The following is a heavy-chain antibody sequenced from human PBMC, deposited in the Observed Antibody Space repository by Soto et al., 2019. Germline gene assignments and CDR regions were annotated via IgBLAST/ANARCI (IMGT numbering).Heavy chain of an antibody. Sequence: SETLSLTCTVSGGSISSSSYYWGWIRQPPGKGLEWIGSIYYSGSTYYNPSLKSRVTISVDTSKNQFSLKLSSVTAADTAVYYCARNPRTGAFDIWGQGTRVNVSS. CDR2: IYYSGST. V-gene: IGHV4-39*01. CDR3: ARNPRTGAFDI. J-gene: IGHJ3*02. CDR1: GGSISSSSYY.